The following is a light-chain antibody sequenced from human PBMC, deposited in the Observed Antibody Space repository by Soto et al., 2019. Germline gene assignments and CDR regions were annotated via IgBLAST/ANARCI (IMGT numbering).Light chain of an antibody. CDR2: GAS. Sequence: DIQMTQSPSSLSASIGDRITITCRASQSISTYLNWYQQKPGKAPRLLIYGASTLQNGVPSRFRASGSATDYTLTISTLQPEDFATDYWQQSFIPPPLTFGGGTKVEMK. CDR3: QQSFIPPPLT. V-gene: IGKV1-39*01. J-gene: IGKJ4*01. CDR1: QSISTY.